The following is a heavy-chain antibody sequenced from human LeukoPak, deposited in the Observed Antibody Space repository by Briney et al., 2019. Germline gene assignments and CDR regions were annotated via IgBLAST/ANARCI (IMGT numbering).Heavy chain of an antibody. D-gene: IGHD6-6*01. CDR3: ARGLKSIAAPRGSDWFDP. CDR1: GYTFTSYG. J-gene: IGHJ5*02. Sequence: GASVKVSCKASGYTFTSYGISWVRQAPGQGLEWMGWISAYNGNTNYAQKLQGRVTMTTDTSTSTAYMELRSLRSDDTAVDYCARGLKSIAAPRGSDWFDPWGQGTLVTVSS. CDR2: ISAYNGNT. V-gene: IGHV1-18*01.